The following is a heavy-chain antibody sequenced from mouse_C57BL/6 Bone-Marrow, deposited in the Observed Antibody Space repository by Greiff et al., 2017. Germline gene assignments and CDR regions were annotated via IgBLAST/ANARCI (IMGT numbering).Heavy chain of an antibody. D-gene: IGHD3-2*02. CDR3: EGAGYNCNWYWDFGG. V-gene: IGHV1-55*01. CDR2: IYPGSGST. Sequence: VHLQQPGAELVKPGASVKLSCKASGYTFTSYWITWVKQRPGQGLEWIGDIYPGSGSTNYNEKFKGKATLTVDTSSSKAYMQLRSLTSEDSAVSSCEGAGYNCNWYWDFGGGGTGVTVT. CDR1: GYTFTSYW. J-gene: IGHJ1*03.